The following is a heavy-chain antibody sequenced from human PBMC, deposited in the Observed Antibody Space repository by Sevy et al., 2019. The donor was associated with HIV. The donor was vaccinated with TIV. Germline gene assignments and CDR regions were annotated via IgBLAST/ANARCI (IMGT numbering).Heavy chain of an antibody. Sequence: GGSLRLSCAASGFAFSTYAMSWVRQAPGKGLEWVSATSDSAAVTFSSDSVKGRFTISRDNSKNTLYLQMNNLRAEDSAIYYCAKARYGSGWYVMDYWGQGTLVTVSS. CDR2: TSDSAAVT. CDR3: AKARYGSGWYVMDY. D-gene: IGHD6-19*01. J-gene: IGHJ4*02. CDR1: GFAFSTYA. V-gene: IGHV3-23*01.